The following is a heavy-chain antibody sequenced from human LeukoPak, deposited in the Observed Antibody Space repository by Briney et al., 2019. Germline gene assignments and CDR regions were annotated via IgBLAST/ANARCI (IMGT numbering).Heavy chain of an antibody. J-gene: IGHJ3*02. D-gene: IGHD2-2*01. Sequence: PGGSLRLSCAASGFTFSDYAMTWVRHAPGKGLEWVSTISGSAGSTYYAASVKGRFTISRDNSKTTLYLQMNSLRAEDTAVYYCANVPPSFLGAFDIWGQGTVVTVSS. CDR2: ISGSAGST. V-gene: IGHV3-23*01. CDR1: GFTFSDYA. CDR3: ANVPPSFLGAFDI.